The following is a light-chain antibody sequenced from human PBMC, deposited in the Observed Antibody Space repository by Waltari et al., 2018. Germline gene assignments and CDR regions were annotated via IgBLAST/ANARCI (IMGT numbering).Light chain of an antibody. CDR3: QQYKTYPLT. J-gene: IGKJ4*01. Sequence: DIQMTQSPPTLSSSAAERVPITCRASQSISSRLAWYQQKPGTAPKLLIHEALSLESGVPIRFSGTVSGTEFTLTISSLQPEDFGTYFCQQYKTYPLTFGGGTRVESK. V-gene: IGKV1-5*01. CDR2: EAL. CDR1: QSISSR.